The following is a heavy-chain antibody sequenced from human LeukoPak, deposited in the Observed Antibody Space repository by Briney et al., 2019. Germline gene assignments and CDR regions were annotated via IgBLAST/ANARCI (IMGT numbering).Heavy chain of an antibody. D-gene: IGHD2-15*01. CDR3: ARTSPRAATFDS. Sequence: SETLSLTCSVSGGSISSYYCSWIRQPAGKGLEWIGRIYPSGSTNYNPSLKSRVTMSVDTSKNQFSLKLSSVTAADTAVYYCARTSPRAATFDSWGQGNLVTVSS. CDR2: IYPSGST. CDR1: GGSISSYY. V-gene: IGHV4-4*07. J-gene: IGHJ4*02.